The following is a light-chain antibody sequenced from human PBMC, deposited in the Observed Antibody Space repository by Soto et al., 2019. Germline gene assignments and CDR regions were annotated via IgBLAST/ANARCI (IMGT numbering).Light chain of an antibody. CDR3: QSYDSSLSALYV. CDR2: GNN. V-gene: IGLV1-40*01. CDR1: SSNIGAGYE. Sequence: QAVVTQPPSVSGAPGQRVTISCTGSSSNIGAGYEVHWYQQLPGTAPKLLIYGNNNRPSGVPDRFSGSKSGTSASLAITGLQAEDEADYYCQSYDSSLSALYVFGTGTKVTV. J-gene: IGLJ1*01.